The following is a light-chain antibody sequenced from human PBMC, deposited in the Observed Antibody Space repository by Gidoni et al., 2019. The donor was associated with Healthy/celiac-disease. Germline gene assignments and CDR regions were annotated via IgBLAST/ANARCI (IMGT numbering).Light chain of an antibody. CDR1: QSVSSN. J-gene: IGKJ2*01. CDR3: QQYNNWPPYT. CDR2: GAS. Sequence: IVMTQSPATLSVSPGERATLSCRASQSVSSNLPWYQQKPGQAPRLLIYGASTRATGIPARFSGRGSGTEFTLTISSLQSEDFAVYYCQQYNNWPPYTFGQGTKLEIK. V-gene: IGKV3-15*01.